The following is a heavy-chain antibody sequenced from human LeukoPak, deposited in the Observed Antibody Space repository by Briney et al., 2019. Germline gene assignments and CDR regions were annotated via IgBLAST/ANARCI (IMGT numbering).Heavy chain of an antibody. CDR2: INHSGST. J-gene: IGHJ3*02. CDR1: GGSFSGYY. CDR3: AREGFVFGDGSGSYSAFDI. D-gene: IGHD3-10*01. V-gene: IGHV4-34*01. Sequence: SETLSLTCAVYGGSFSGYYWSWIRQPPGKGLEWIGEINHSGSTNYNPSLKSRATISVDTSKNQFSLKLSSVTAADTAVYYCAREGFVFGDGSGSYSAFDIWGQGTMVTVSS.